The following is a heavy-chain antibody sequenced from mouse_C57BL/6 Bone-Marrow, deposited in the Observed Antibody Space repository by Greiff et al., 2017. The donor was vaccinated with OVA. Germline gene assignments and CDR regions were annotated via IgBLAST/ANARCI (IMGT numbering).Heavy chain of an antibody. V-gene: IGHV2-5*01. CDR2: IWRGGST. CDR1: GFSLTSYG. D-gene: IGHD2-4*01. CDR3: AKRGDDNGGGFAY. Sequence: VQLQESGPGLVQPSQSLSITCTVSGFSLTSYGVHWVRQSPGKGLEWLGVIWRGGSTDYNAAFMSRLSITKDNSKSQVFFKMNSLQADDTAIYYWAKRGDDNGGGFAYWGQGTLVTVSA. J-gene: IGHJ3*01.